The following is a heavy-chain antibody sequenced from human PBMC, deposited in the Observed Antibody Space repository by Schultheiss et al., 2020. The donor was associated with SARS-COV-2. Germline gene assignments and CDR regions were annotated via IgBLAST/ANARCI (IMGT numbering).Heavy chain of an antibody. V-gene: IGHV3-53*01. J-gene: IGHJ6*02. CDR2: IYSGSST. Sequence: GGSLRLSCAASGFTVSQYYMNWVRQAPGKGLEWISVIYSGSSTYYADSVKGRFTISRDTSKNTLYLQMNSLRVEDTAVYYCARDPGVYNWITGDFYHYAMDVWGQGTTVTVSS. CDR1: GFTVSQYY. D-gene: IGHD1-20*01. CDR3: ARDPGVYNWITGDFYHYAMDV.